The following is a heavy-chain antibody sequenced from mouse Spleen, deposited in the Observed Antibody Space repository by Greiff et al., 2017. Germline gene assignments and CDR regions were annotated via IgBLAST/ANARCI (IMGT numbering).Heavy chain of an antibody. CDR3: TREGLDGNYFDY. Sequence: VQLQQSGAELVRPGASVTLSCKASGYTFTDYEMHWVKQTPVHGLEWIGAIDPETGGTAYNQKFKGKAILTADKSSSTAYMELRSLTSEDSAVYYCTREGLDGNYFDYWGQGTTLTVSS. CDR2: IDPETGGT. J-gene: IGHJ2*01. V-gene: IGHV1-15*01. CDR1: GYTFTDYE. D-gene: IGHD2-3*01.